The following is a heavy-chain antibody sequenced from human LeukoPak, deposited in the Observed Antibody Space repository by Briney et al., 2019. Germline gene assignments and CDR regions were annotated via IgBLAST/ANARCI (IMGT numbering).Heavy chain of an antibody. J-gene: IGHJ6*03. Sequence: GGSLRLSCEASGLTFQRYGVSWVRQAPGKGLEWVSNISGSGGGTHYASSVKDRAAIFRDNSKNTVYLQINGLRAEDTAVYFCAKWEENYYSMDVWGRGTTVTVSS. CDR2: ISGSGGGT. V-gene: IGHV3-23*01. CDR1: GLTFQRYG. D-gene: IGHD1-26*01. CDR3: AKWEENYYSMDV.